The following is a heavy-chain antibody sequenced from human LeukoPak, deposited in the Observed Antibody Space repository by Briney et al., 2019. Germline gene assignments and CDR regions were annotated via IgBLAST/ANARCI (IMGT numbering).Heavy chain of an antibody. CDR1: GFSFSSYR. CDR3: AKSKVTDSSLFDY. Sequence: GGSLRLSCAASGFSFSSYRMSWVRQAPGKGLEWVSAISGSGGSTYYADSVKGRFTISRDNSKNTLYLQMNSLRAEDTAVYYCAKSKVTDSSLFDYWGQGTLVTVSS. D-gene: IGHD2-21*02. CDR2: ISGSGGST. V-gene: IGHV3-23*01. J-gene: IGHJ4*02.